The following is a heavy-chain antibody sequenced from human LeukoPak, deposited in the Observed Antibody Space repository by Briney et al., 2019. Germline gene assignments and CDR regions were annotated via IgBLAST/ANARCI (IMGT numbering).Heavy chain of an antibody. D-gene: IGHD1-1*01. Sequence: GGSLRLSCAASGFTFSSYALSWVRQAPGKGLEWVSAIGDKGRDTKYADSVKGRFTISRDNSKNILYLQMNSLRVEDTAIYYCGKDWKLDYWGQGTLVTVSS. CDR2: IGDKGRDT. CDR1: GFTFSSYA. J-gene: IGHJ4*02. CDR3: GKDWKLDY. V-gene: IGHV3-23*01.